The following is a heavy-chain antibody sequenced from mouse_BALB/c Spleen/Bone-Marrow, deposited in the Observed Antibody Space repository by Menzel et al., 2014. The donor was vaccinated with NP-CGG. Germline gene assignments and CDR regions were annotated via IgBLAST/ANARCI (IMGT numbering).Heavy chain of an antibody. V-gene: IGHV1S81*02. CDR3: TRSNYGYWYFDV. CDR2: INPSNGGT. CDR1: GYTFSSYY. Sequence: VKLMESGAELVKPGASVKLSCKASGYTFSSYYMYWVKQRPGQGLEWIGEINPSNGGTKFNEKFKSKATLTVDKSSSTAYMRLSSLTSEDSAVYYCTRSNYGYWYFDVWGAGTTVTVSS. J-gene: IGHJ1*01. D-gene: IGHD1-1*01.